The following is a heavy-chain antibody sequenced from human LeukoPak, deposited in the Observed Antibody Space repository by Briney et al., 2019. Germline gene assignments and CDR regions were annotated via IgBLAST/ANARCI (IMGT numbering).Heavy chain of an antibody. V-gene: IGHV4-34*01. D-gene: IGHD3-10*01. CDR3: ARRRLRGVIIRRHDPFDY. CDR2: INHSGST. Sequence: SETLSLTCAVYGGSFSGYYWSWIRQPPGKGLEWIGEINHSGSTNYNPSLKSRVTISVDTSKNQFSLKLSSVTAADTAVYYCARRRLRGVIIRRHDPFDYWGQGTLVTVSS. CDR1: GGSFSGYY. J-gene: IGHJ4*02.